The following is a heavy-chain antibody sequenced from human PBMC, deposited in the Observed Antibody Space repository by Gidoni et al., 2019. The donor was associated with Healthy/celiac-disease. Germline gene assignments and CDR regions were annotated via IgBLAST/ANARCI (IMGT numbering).Heavy chain of an antibody. Sequence: QLQLQESGPGLVKPSATLSLTCTVSGASISSSSYYWGWIRQPPGKGLEWIGSIYYSGSTYYNPSLKSRVTISVDTSKNQFSLKRSSVTAAETAVYYCASRPGAAGFGAFDIWGQGTMVTVSS. D-gene: IGHD6-13*01. CDR1: GASISSSSYY. CDR2: IYYSGST. CDR3: ASRPGAAGFGAFDI. V-gene: IGHV4-39*01. J-gene: IGHJ3*02.